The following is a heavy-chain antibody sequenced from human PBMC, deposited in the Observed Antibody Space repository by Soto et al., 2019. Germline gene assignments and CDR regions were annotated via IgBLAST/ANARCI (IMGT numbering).Heavy chain of an antibody. CDR1: GFTFSSYG. CDR2: ISYDGSNK. J-gene: IGHJ6*02. CDR3: AKSIGITIFGVVIPTDYYYGMDV. D-gene: IGHD3-3*01. Sequence: GGSLRLSCAASGFTFSSYGMHWVRQAPGKGLEWMAVISYDGSNKYYADSVKGRFTISRDNSKNTLYLQMNSLRAEDTAVYYCAKSIGITIFGVVIPTDYYYGMDVWGQGTTVTVSS. V-gene: IGHV3-30*18.